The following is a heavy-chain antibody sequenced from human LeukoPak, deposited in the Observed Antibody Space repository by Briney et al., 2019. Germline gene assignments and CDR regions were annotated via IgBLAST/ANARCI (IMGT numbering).Heavy chain of an antibody. CDR1: GGTFSSYA. J-gene: IGHJ4*02. CDR2: MNPNSGNT. D-gene: IGHD1-1*01. V-gene: IGHV1-8*02. CDR3: ARGDLDRY. Sequence: GASVKVSCKASGGTFSSYAISWVRQAPGQGLEWMGWMNPNSGNTGYAQKFQGRVTMTRNTSISTAYMELSSLRSEDTAVYYCARGDLDRYWGQGTLVTVSS.